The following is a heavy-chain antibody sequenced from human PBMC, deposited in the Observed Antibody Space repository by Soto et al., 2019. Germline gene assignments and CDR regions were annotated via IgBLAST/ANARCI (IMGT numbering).Heavy chain of an antibody. CDR3: ARDLGGWPDY. Sequence: ASAKVCCKASGETFKSYAISWVRQDPGQRLEWMGGINAGNGTTKYSQKFQGRVTITRDTSASTAYMELSSLRSEDTAVYYCARDLGGWPDYWGQGTLVTVSS. V-gene: IGHV1-3*01. J-gene: IGHJ4*02. CDR1: GETFKSYA. D-gene: IGHD2-15*01. CDR2: INAGNGTT.